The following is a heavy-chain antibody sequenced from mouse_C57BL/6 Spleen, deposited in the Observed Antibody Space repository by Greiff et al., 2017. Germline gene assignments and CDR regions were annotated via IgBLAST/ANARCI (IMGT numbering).Heavy chain of an antibody. D-gene: IGHD2-1*01. CDR3: ARWVYYGNGGYAMDY. Sequence: QVQLKQSGPELVKPGASVKISCKASGYAFSSSWMNWVKQRPGKGLEWIGRIYPGDGDTNYNGKFKGKATLTADKSSSTAYMQLSSLTSEDSAVYFCARWVYYGNGGYAMDYWGQGTSVTVSS. J-gene: IGHJ4*01. CDR1: GYAFSSSW. CDR2: IYPGDGDT. V-gene: IGHV1-82*01.